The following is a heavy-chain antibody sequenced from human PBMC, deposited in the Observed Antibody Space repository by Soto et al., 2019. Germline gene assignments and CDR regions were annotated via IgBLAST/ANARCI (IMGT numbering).Heavy chain of an antibody. CDR1: GGSIIRGGYF. Sequence: QLQLQESGPGLVKPSQTLSLTCTVSGGSIIRGGYFWSWIRQHPGKGLEWIGYIYYSGTTYYNPSLKSRLTISVDTSKNQFSLNLMSVTAADTALYYCARVESSGTFDYWGQGTLVTVSS. CDR2: IYYSGTT. J-gene: IGHJ4*02. D-gene: IGHD3-10*01. CDR3: ARVESSGTFDY. V-gene: IGHV4-31*03.